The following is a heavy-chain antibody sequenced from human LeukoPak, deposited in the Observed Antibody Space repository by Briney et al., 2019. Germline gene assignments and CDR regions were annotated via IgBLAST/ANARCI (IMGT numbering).Heavy chain of an antibody. CDR3: ARRVVLGTPHFDY. Sequence: GGSLRLSCAASGFLLSSYWMSWVRQAPGKGLEWVANINQDGSEKDYVDSVKGRFTISRDNAKKSQYLQMNSPRVEDTAVYYCARRVVLGTPHFDYWGQGTLVTVSS. V-gene: IGHV3-7*01. CDR2: INQDGSEK. CDR1: GFLLSSYW. J-gene: IGHJ4*02. D-gene: IGHD4-23*01.